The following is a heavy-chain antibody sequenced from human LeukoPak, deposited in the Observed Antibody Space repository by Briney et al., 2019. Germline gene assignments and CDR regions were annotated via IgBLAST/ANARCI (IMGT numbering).Heavy chain of an antibody. J-gene: IGHJ4*02. D-gene: IGHD3-3*01. CDR3: ARHEGAILEWFGFDY. Sequence: SQTLSLTCTVSGGSISSGGYYWGWIRQPPGKGLEWIGSIYYSGSTYYNPSLKSRVTISVDTSKNQFSLKLSSVTAADTAVYYCARHEGAILEWFGFDYWGQGTLVTVSS. V-gene: IGHV4-39*01. CDR2: IYYSGST. CDR1: GGSISSGGYY.